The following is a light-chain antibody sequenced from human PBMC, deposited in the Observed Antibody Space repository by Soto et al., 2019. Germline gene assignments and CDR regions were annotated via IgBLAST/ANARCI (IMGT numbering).Light chain of an antibody. CDR3: LQYGSSPTWT. Sequence: EIVLTQSPGTLSLSPGERATLSCGASQSVSSKNLAWYQQKPGQAPRLLIYGASSRATGIPDRFSGSGSGTDFTLTISSLEPEDFAVYYCLQYGSSPTWTFGQGTRVEIK. V-gene: IGKV3-20*01. J-gene: IGKJ1*01. CDR1: QSVSSKN. CDR2: GAS.